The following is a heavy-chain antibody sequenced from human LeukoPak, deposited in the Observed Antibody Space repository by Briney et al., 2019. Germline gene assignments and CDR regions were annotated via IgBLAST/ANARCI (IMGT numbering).Heavy chain of an antibody. V-gene: IGHV3-20*04. CDR3: AKDLLYSDVWGSYRPNPLDF. J-gene: IGHJ4*02. CDR2: INWNGGST. Sequence: GGSLRLSCAASGFTFDDYGMSWVRQAPGKGLEWVSGINWNGGSTGYADSVKGRFTISRDNAKNSLYLQMNSLRAEDTAVYYCAKDLLYSDVWGSYRPNPLDFWGQGTLVTVSS. D-gene: IGHD3-16*02. CDR1: GFTFDDYG.